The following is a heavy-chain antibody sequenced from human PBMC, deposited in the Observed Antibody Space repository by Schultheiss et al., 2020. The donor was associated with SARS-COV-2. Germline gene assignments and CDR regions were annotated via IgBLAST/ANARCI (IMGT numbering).Heavy chain of an antibody. CDR2: IYPSESDT. Sequence: GESLKISCKGSGYSFTNYWIAWVRQMPGKGLEWMGIIYPSESDTRYSPSFQGQVTISADKSISTAYLQWSSLKASDTAMYYCARPLREVVIAQTVGGMDVWGQGTTVTVSS. V-gene: IGHV5-51*01. CDR1: GYSFTNYW. CDR3: ARPLREVVIAQTVGGMDV. J-gene: IGHJ6*02. D-gene: IGHD2-21*01.